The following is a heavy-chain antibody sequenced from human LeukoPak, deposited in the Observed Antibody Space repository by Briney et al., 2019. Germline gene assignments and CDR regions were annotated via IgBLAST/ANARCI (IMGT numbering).Heavy chain of an antibody. J-gene: IGHJ4*02. D-gene: IGHD3-3*01. CDR3: ARGSEAATIFY. CDR2: TFSGGST. CDR1: GFTVSSNY. Sequence: PGGSLRLSCAASGFTVSSNYMNWVRQAPGKGLEWVSVTFSGGSTYYADSVKGRFTISRDNSRNTLYLQMNSLRAEDTAVYYCARGSEAATIFYWGQGTLVTVSS. V-gene: IGHV3-53*01.